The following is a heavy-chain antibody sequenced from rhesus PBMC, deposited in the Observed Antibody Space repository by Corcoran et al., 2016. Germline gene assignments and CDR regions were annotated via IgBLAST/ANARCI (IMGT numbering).Heavy chain of an antibody. V-gene: IGHV4-173*01. CDR3: AKMVSSWNNPAFDF. J-gene: IGHJ3*01. CDR2: LPGSVEDT. D-gene: IGHD1-20*01. CDR1: GGSITTYY. Sequence: QVQLQESGPGLVKPSETLSLTCAVSGGSITTYYWSWIRQSPGKGLEWIGRLPGSVEDTDYSPSLKSRVTISIDTSKNQLSLKLTSVTAADTAVYFCAKMVSSWNNPAFDFWGQGLRVTVSS.